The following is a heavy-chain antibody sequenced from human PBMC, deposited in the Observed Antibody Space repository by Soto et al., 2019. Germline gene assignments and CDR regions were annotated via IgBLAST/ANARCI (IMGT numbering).Heavy chain of an antibody. V-gene: IGHV4-30-4*01. CDR3: GKGFYGSGGPDV. J-gene: IGHJ4*02. Sequence: SATLSLTCPASGASISSSAYYWSWVRQPPGKGLEWIGYIFHSGSAYYNPSLKSRLTMSIDTSANLFSMNLSAVTAADTAIYYCGKGFYGSGGPDVWGPGTLVTVSS. D-gene: IGHD3-10*01. CDR1: GASISSSAYY. CDR2: IFHSGSA.